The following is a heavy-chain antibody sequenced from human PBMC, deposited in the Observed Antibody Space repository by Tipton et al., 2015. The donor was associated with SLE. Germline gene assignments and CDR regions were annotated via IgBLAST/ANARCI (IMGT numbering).Heavy chain of an antibody. CDR3: AKESDSSGWYGYYGMDV. Sequence: SLRLSCAASGFTFSSYTMNWVRQAPGKGLEWVSAISWNSGSIGYADSVEGRFTISRDNAKNSLYLQMNSLRAEDTALYYCAKESDSSGWYGYYGMDVWGQGTTVTVSS. CDR2: ISWNSGSI. J-gene: IGHJ6*02. D-gene: IGHD6-19*01. V-gene: IGHV3-9*01. CDR1: GFTFSSYT.